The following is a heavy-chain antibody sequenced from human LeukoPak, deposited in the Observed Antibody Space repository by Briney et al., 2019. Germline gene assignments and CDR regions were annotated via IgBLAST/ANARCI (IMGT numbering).Heavy chain of an antibody. CDR1: GFTFSRYW. J-gene: IGHJ6*02. CDR2: IKEDGSAK. CDR3: ARDYYYGMDV. Sequence: GGSLRLSCTASGFTFSRYWMTWVRQAPGKGLEWVANIKEDGSAKYYVDSMKGRFTISRDNAKNSLYLQMNSLRTEDTALYYCARDYYYGMDVWGQGTTVTVSS. V-gene: IGHV3-7*04.